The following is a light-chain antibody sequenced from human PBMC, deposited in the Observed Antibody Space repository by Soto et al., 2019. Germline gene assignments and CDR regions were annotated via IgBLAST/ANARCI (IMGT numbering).Light chain of an antibody. J-gene: IGLJ1*01. CDR2: NNH. Sequence: QSVLTQAPSASGTPGQRVTISCSGSSSNIGSKTVNWYQQLPGMAPKLLIFNNHQRPSGVPDRFSGSKSGTSASLAISGLQSEDEVDYYCAAWDDSLNACVFGTGTKLTVL. CDR3: AAWDDSLNACV. V-gene: IGLV1-44*01. CDR1: SSNIGSKT.